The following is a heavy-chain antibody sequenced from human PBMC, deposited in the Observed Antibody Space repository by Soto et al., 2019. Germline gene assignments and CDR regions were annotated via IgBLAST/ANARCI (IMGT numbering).Heavy chain of an antibody. CDR2: ISWNGNFT. CDR1: GYSFEDYS. J-gene: IGHJ4*02. Sequence: EVQLVESGGDMVQPGRSLKLSCVGSGYSFEDYSMHWVRQAPGKGLEWVSGISWNGNFTGYADSVKGRFTISRDNAKNSRFLQMRRLSLEDTALYYCVGGSWGDWGQGTLVTVSS. D-gene: IGHD2-15*01. V-gene: IGHV3-9*01. CDR3: VGGSWGD.